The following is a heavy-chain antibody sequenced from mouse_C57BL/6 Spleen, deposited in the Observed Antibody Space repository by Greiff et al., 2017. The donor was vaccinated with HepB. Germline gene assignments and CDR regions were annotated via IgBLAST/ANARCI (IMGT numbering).Heavy chain of an antibody. CDR2: IDPSDSYT. V-gene: IGHV1-50*01. J-gene: IGHJ4*01. D-gene: IGHD2-4*01. Sequence: QVQLQQPGAELVKPGASVKLSCKASGYTFTSYWMQWVKQRPGQGLEWIGEIDPSDSYTHYNQKFKGKATLTVDTSSSTAYMQLSSLTSEDSAVYYCARGLLDYWGQGTSVTVSS. CDR3: ARGLLDY. CDR1: GYTFTSYW.